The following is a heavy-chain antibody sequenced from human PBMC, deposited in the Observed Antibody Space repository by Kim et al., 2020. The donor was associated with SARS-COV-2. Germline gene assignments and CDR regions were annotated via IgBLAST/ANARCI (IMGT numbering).Heavy chain of an antibody. D-gene: IGHD2-15*01. CDR3: ARDEMSCSGGSCYSAGPWFDP. CDR1: GGSSSSGGDY. J-gene: IGHJ5*02. V-gene: IGHV4-31*03. CDR2: IYYSGST. Sequence: SETLSLTCTVSGGSSSSGGDYGSGSRQHPGKGLEGSGDIYYSGSTYYNPSLKSRVTISVDTSKNQFSLKLSSVTAADTAVYYCARDEMSCSGGSCYSAGPWFDPWGQGTLVTVSS.